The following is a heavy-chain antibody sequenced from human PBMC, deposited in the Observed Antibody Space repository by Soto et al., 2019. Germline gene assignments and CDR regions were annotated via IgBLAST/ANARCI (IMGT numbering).Heavy chain of an antibody. D-gene: IGHD4-17*01. CDR2: ISSSGRTI. CDR3: ADDEDGDSDFDS. J-gene: IGHJ4*02. Sequence: EVPLVESGGGLVQPGGSLRLSCAASGLTFSSYGMNWVRQAPGKGLEWVSYISSSGRTIYYAEFVRGRFSISRDNAKNLMYLQMDSLRDEDTAVYFCADDEDGDSDFDSWGQGTLVTVSS. CDR1: GLTFSSYG. V-gene: IGHV3-48*02.